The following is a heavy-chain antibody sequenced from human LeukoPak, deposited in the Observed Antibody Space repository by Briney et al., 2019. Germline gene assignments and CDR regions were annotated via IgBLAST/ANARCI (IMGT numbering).Heavy chain of an antibody. CDR3: ARGFPWFDP. V-gene: IGHV4-34*01. Sequence: SETLSLTCAVYGGSFSGYYWSWIRQPPGKGLEWIGEINHSGSTNYNPSLKGRVTISVDTSKNQLSLKLSSVTAADTAVYYCARGFPWFDPWGQGTLVTVSS. CDR1: GGSFSGYY. D-gene: IGHD2/OR15-2a*01. J-gene: IGHJ5*02. CDR2: INHSGST.